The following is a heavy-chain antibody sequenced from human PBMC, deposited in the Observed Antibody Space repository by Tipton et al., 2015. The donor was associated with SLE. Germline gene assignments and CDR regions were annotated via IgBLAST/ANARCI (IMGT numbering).Heavy chain of an antibody. CDR2: IDHTGGT. CDR1: GGSFSGYY. CDR3: ARDGEPGGGGFDY. J-gene: IGHJ4*02. V-gene: IGHV4-34*09. Sequence: TLSLTCAVYGGSFSGYYWSWVRQSPGKGLDWIGEIDHTGGTNYNPPLKSRVTISVDTSKNQFSLKLSSVTAADTAVYYCARDGEPGGGGFDYWGQGTLVTVSS. D-gene: IGHD3-16*01.